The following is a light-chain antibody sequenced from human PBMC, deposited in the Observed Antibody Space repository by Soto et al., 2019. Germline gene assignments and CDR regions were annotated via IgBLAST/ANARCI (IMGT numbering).Light chain of an antibody. Sequence: QSVLTQPPSASGTPGQRVFISCSGSSSNIGGTNYAYWYQQLPGAAPKLLMHSNNLRPSGVPERISGSKSGTSASLAISGLRSEDEAVYYCASWHDRLVAVLFGGGTKATVL. CDR3: ASWHDRLVAVL. J-gene: IGLJ2*01. V-gene: IGLV1-47*02. CDR2: SNN. CDR1: SSNIGGTNY.